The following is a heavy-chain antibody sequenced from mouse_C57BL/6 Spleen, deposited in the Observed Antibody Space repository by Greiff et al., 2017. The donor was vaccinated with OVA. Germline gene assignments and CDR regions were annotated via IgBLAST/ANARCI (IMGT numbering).Heavy chain of an antibody. CDR1: GFTFSDAW. V-gene: IGHV6-6*01. Sequence: EVQGVESGGGLVQPGGSMKLSCAASGFTFSDAWMDWVRQSPEKGLEWVAEIRNKANNHATYYAESVKGRFTISRDDSKSSVYLQMNSLRAEDTGIYYCTRYYDYDGGFAYWGQGTLVTVSA. J-gene: IGHJ3*01. CDR3: TRYYDYDGGFAY. D-gene: IGHD2-4*01. CDR2: IRNKANNHAT.